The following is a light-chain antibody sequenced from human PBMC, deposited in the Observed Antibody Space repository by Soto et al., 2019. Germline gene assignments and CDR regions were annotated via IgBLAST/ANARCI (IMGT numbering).Light chain of an antibody. CDR1: ASDVGGYNY. J-gene: IGLJ1*01. CDR2: AVS. Sequence: QSALTQPASVSGSPGQSITISCTGTASDVGGYNYVSWYQHHPGKAPKLMIHAVSNRPSGISSRFSGSKSGNTASLTISGLQSEDEADYFCCSYTSRTTYVFGTGTKLTVL. V-gene: IGLV2-14*01. CDR3: CSYTSRTTYV.